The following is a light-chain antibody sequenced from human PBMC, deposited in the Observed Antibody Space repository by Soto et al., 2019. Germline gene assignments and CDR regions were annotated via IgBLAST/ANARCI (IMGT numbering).Light chain of an antibody. J-gene: IGKJ2*01. CDR1: QSLLHSNGKNY. Sequence: DIVMTQSPLSLPVTPGEPASISCRSSQSLLHSNGKNYVDWYLQKPGQSPQLLIYLASTRASGVPDRFSGSGSGTDFTLKISSVEAGDVGIYYCLQALQSPRTFGQGTKVEIK. CDR3: LQALQSPRT. V-gene: IGKV2-28*01. CDR2: LAS.